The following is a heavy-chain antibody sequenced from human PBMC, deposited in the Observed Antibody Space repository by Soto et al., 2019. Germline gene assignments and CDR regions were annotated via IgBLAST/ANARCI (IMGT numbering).Heavy chain of an antibody. J-gene: IGHJ6*02. CDR2: VSGSGGTT. D-gene: IGHD6-13*01. V-gene: IGHV3-23*01. CDR1: GFTFSSYA. CDR3: AKGGTYTSKSLDV. Sequence: GGSLRLSCAASGFTFSSYAMSWVRQAPGKGLEWVSTVSGSGGTTYFGGSVKGRFTISRDNSKNTHFLQMNSLRAEDTAVYYCAKGGTYTSKSLDVWGQGTTVTVSS.